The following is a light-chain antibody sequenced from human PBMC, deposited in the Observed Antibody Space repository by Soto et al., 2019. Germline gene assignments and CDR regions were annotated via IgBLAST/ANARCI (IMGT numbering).Light chain of an antibody. CDR1: QSLFDSDDGTTY. Sequence: DIVMTQTPLSLPVTPGAPASISCRSSQSLFDSDDGTTYLDWYLQKPGQSPQLLIYTVSYRASGVPDRFSGSGSGTDFTLKISRVEAEDVGVYYCMQRKEFPVTFGGGTKVEIK. V-gene: IGKV2-40*01. CDR3: MQRKEFPVT. CDR2: TVS. J-gene: IGKJ4*01.